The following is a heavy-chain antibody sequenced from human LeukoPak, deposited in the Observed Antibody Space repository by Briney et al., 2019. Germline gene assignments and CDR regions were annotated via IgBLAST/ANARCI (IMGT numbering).Heavy chain of an antibody. CDR1: VGTLSRYA. D-gene: IGHD3-9*01. V-gene: IGHV1-69*13. J-gene: IGHJ4*02. CDR3: AREGASPRSNSDILTGYYD. Sequence: SVNVSCKASVGTLSRYAIRWVRQAPGQGLEWMGGIISIFGTSNYAQKFQGRVTITADESTSAAYMELSSLRSEDTAVYYCAREGASPRSNSDILTGYYDWGEGTLVTVSS. CDR2: IISIFGTS.